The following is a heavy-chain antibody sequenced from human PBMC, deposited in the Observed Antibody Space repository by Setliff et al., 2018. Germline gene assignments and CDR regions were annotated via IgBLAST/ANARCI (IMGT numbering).Heavy chain of an antibody. J-gene: IGHJ6*03. V-gene: IGHV4-59*11. CDR3: ARDRATVIRGVTSFFYYYMDV. Sequence: TLSLTCTVSGGSIGPHYWSWIRQAPGKGLEWIGHIFYSDTAKYNPSLESRAAISVDSSKSQFSLKLSSVTAADTAVYYCARDRATVIRGVTSFFYYYMDVWGGGTTVTVSS. CDR2: IFYSDTA. CDR1: GGSIGPHY. D-gene: IGHD3-10*01.